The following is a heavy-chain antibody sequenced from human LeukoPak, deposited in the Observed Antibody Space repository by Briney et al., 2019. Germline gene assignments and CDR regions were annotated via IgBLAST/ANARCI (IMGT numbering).Heavy chain of an antibody. CDR1: GFTFSSYS. CDR3: ARVKDRSDYGPLGY. Sequence: PGGSLRLSCAASGFTFSSYSMNWVRQAPGKGLEWVSSISSSSYIYYADSVKGRFTISRDNAKNSLYLQMDSLRAEDTAVYYCARVKDRSDYGPLGYWGQGTLVTVSS. V-gene: IGHV3-21*01. CDR2: ISSSSYI. D-gene: IGHD3-22*01. J-gene: IGHJ4*02.